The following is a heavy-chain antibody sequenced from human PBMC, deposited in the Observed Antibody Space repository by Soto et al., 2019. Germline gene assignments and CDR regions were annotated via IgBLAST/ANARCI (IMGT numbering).Heavy chain of an antibody. Sequence: EVQLVESGGGLVQPGGSLRLSCAASGFNISSTYMNWVRQAPGKGLEWVSVIYSGGYTYYAESVKGRFTISRDNSKNTLYLQMSSLRAGDTALYYCAREEIASDGDYVTAFDIWGQGTMVSVSS. J-gene: IGHJ3*02. CDR2: IYSGGYT. CDR3: AREEIASDGDYVTAFDI. D-gene: IGHD4-17*01. V-gene: IGHV3-66*01. CDR1: GFNISSTY.